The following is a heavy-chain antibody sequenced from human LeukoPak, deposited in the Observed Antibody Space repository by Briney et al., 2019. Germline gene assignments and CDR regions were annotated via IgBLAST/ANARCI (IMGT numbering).Heavy chain of an antibody. D-gene: IGHD2-8*01. CDR2: IRPSNRNP. J-gene: IGHJ4*02. V-gene: IGHV1-18*01. CDR3: DSDNGYFDY. Sequence: LECIGCIRPSNRNPTYAQNLHGRVTMTTHTSTSTAYMELSSLRSEDKGVYYCDSDNGYFDYWGQGTPVTVSS.